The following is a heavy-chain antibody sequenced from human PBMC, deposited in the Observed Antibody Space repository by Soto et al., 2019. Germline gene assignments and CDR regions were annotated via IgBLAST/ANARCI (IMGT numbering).Heavy chain of an antibody. CDR3: ARERGYSGCDFGRYFDY. CDR2: INAGNGNT. V-gene: IGHV1-3*01. D-gene: IGHD5-12*01. Sequence: QVQLVQSGAEVKKPGASVKVSCKASGYTFTSYAMHWVRQAPGQRLEWMGWINAGNGNTKYSQKFQGRVTITRDTSASTAYMELSSLRSEDTAVYYCARERGYSGCDFGRYFDYWGQGTLVTVSS. CDR1: GYTFTSYA. J-gene: IGHJ4*02.